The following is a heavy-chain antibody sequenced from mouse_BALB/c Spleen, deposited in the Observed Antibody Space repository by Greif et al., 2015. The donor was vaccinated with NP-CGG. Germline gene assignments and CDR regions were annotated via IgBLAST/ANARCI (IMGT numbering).Heavy chain of an antibody. V-gene: IGHV5-9*02. CDR3: ARQGPRSYAMDY. CDR2: TSSGGSYT. CDR1: GFAFSSYD. J-gene: IGHJ4*01. Sequence: EVKLVESGGGLVKPGGSLKLSCAASGFAFSSYDMSWVRQTPEKRLEWVATTSSGGSYTYYPDSVKGRFTISRDNARNTLYLQMSSLRSEDTALYYCARQGPRSYAMDYWGQGTSVTVSS.